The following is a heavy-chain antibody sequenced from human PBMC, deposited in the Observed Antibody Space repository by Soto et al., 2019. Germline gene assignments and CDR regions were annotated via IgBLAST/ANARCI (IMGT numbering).Heavy chain of an antibody. Sequence: AETLSLTCAVYGGSFIGYYWSWSRQPPGKGLEWIGEINHSGSTNYNPSLKSRVTISVDTSKNQFSLKLSSVTAADTAVYYCARGRGYSYFGYYYGMDVWGQGTTVTVSS. CDR3: ARGRGYSYFGYYYGMDV. D-gene: IGHD5-18*01. CDR1: GGSFIGYY. CDR2: INHSGST. J-gene: IGHJ6*02. V-gene: IGHV4-34*01.